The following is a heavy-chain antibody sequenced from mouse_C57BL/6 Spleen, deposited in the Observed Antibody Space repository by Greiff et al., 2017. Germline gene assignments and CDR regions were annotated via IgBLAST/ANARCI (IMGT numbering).Heavy chain of an antibody. D-gene: IGHD1-1*01. CDR2: INPSSGYT. CDR3: ARGGTTVVATDDFDY. J-gene: IGHJ2*01. V-gene: IGHV1-4*01. Sequence: QVQLQQSGAELTRPGASVKMSCKASGYTFTSYTMHWVKQRPGQGLEWIGYINPSSGYTKYNQKFKDKATLTADTSSSTAYMQLSSLTSEDSAVYYCARGGTTVVATDDFDYWGQGTTLTVSS. CDR1: GYTFTSYT.